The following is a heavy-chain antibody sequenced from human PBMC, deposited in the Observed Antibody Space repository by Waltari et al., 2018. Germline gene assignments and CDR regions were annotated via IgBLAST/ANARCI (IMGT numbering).Heavy chain of an antibody. CDR1: GFTFSSYW. Sequence: EVQLVASGGGLVQPGGSLRLSCAASGFTFSSYWMHWVRQAPGKGLVWVSRINSDGSSTSYADSVKGRFTISRDNAKNTLYLQMNSLRAEDTAVYYCASLSHITIFGVNWGQGTLVTVSS. J-gene: IGHJ4*02. V-gene: IGHV3-74*01. CDR2: INSDGSST. D-gene: IGHD3-3*01. CDR3: ASLSHITIFGVN.